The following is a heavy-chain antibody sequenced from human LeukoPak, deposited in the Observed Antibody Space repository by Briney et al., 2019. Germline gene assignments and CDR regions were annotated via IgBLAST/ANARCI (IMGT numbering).Heavy chain of an antibody. D-gene: IGHD6-19*01. CDR2: ISSSSSYI. CDR3: ARALSSGLDY. V-gene: IGHV3-21*01. CDR1: GFTFSSYS. Sequence: GGSLRLSCAASGFTFSSYSMNWVRQAPGKGLEWVSSISSSSSYIYYADSVKGRFTISRDNAKNSQYLQMNSLRAEDTAVYHCARALSSGLDYWGQGTLVTVSS. J-gene: IGHJ4*02.